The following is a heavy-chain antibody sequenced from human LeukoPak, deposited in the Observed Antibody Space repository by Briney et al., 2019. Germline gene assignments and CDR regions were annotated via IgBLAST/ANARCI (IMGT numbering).Heavy chain of an antibody. CDR1: GYSISGGYY. CDR3: ARGEEGYDFWSGYFDF. V-gene: IGHV4-38-2*01. D-gene: IGHD3-3*01. Sequence: SETLSLTCAISGYSISGGYYWGWVRPPPGKGVGWIGSNYHSGTNYYNPSLKSRVTISVDTSKNQFSLKLSSVTAADTAVYYCARGEEGYDFWSGYFDFWGQGTLVTVSS. J-gene: IGHJ4*02. CDR2: NYHSGTN.